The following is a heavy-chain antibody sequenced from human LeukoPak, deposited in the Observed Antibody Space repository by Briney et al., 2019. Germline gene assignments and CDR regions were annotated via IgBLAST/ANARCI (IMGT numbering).Heavy chain of an antibody. V-gene: IGHV1-2*02. CDR3: ARVPHILTGYYAYYYFDY. Sequence: ASVKVSCKASGYTFTGYYMHWVRQAPGQGLEWMRWINPNSGGTNYAQKFQGRVTMTRDTSISTAYMELSRLRSDDTAVYYCARVPHILTGYYAYYYFDYWGQGTLVTVSS. CDR1: GYTFTGYY. D-gene: IGHD3-9*01. CDR2: INPNSGGT. J-gene: IGHJ4*02.